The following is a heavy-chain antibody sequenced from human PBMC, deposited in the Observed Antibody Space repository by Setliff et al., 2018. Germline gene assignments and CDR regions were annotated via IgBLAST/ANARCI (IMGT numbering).Heavy chain of an antibody. CDR1: GFTFDNYW. D-gene: IGHD1-26*01. CDR2: IKPDGSET. J-gene: IGHJ4*02. CDR3: ARDRGGASTRDH. Sequence: GALRLSCVASGFTFDNYWMGWVRQPPGKGLEWVASIKPDGSETYYVDSVKGRFTVSRDNPKNSLYLQMSSLRAEDTAIYYCARDRGGASTRDHWGQGTLVTVSS. V-gene: IGHV3-7*03.